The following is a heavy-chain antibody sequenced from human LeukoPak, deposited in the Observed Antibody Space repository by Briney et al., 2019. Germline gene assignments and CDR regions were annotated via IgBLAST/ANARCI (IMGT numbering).Heavy chain of an antibody. CDR1: GYTFTTYD. CDR2: MNPNSGDT. Sequence: GASVKVSCKASGYTFTTYDITWVRQATGQGLEWMGWMNPNSGDTAYAQKFQGRVAMTRDTSISTAYMELSSLRSEDTAVYYCARGLGDYYDTSGYYYAVAAHWGQGTLVTVSS. CDR3: ARGLGDYYDTSGYYYAVAAH. V-gene: IGHV1-8*01. J-gene: IGHJ4*02. D-gene: IGHD3-22*01.